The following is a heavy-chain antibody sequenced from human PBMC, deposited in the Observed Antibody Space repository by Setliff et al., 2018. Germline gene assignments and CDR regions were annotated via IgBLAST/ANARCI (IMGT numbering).Heavy chain of an antibody. CDR3: ARSLTGYSSSSYYYYYMDV. D-gene: IGHD6-13*01. Sequence: ASVKVSCKASGYSFRKYGITWVRQAPGQGLEWMGWISGYIGDTNYAQSFQGRVTMTTDTSTYTAYMELSSLRSEDTAVYYCARSLTGYSSSSYYYYYMDVWGKGTTVTVAS. J-gene: IGHJ6*03. CDR2: ISGYIGDT. V-gene: IGHV1-18*01. CDR1: GYSFRKYG.